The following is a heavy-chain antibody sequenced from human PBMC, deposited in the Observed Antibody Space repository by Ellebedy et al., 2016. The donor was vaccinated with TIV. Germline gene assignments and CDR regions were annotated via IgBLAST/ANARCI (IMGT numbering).Heavy chain of an antibody. CDR2: VYSSGGA. J-gene: IGHJ4*02. CDR3: VRARKGYIAEAGGYFDY. CDR1: GRSVSTITYY. D-gene: IGHD6-13*01. V-gene: IGHV4-61*01. Sequence: SETLSLTCAVSGRSVSTITYYLGWIRQPPGKGLELIGYVYSSGGATYNPSLKSRVSLSMDTSKNQFSLKLNSVTAADTATYYCVRARKGYIAEAGGYFDYWGLGTLVTVSS.